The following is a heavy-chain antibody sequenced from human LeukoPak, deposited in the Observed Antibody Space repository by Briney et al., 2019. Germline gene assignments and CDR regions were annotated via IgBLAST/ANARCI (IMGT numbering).Heavy chain of an antibody. V-gene: IGHV4-34*01. CDR3: ARGHPTGYCSGSCYYYYYMDV. CDR1: GGSFSGYY. CDR2: INHSGST. Sequence: PSETLSLTCAVYGGSFSGYYWSWIRQPPGKGLEWIGEINHSGSTNYNPSLKSRVTISVDTSKNQFSLKLSSVTAADTAVYYCARGHPTGYCSGSCYYYYYMDVWGKGTTVTVSS. J-gene: IGHJ6*03. D-gene: IGHD2-15*01.